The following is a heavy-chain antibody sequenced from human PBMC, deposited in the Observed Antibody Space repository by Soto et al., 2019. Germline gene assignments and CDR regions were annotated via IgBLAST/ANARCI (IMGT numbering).Heavy chain of an antibody. CDR3: ARQQDRYDKDHFDY. V-gene: IGHV4-39*01. CDR2: VYYSGIT. Sequence: PSETLSLTCTVSGGCVSSSDYYWGWIRQPPGKGLEWIGSVYYSGITYYNPSLKSRVTISVDTPKNQFSLRLRSVTAADTAVYYCARQQDRYDKDHFDYWGQGALVTVSS. CDR1: GGCVSSSDYY. D-gene: IGHD3-22*01. J-gene: IGHJ4*02.